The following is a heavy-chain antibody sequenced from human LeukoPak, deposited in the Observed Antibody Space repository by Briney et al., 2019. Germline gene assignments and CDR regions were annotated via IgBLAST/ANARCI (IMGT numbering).Heavy chain of an antibody. D-gene: IGHD3-10*01. Sequence: PGGSLRLSCAASGFTFSSYEMNWVRQAPGKGLEWVSSISSSSSYIYYADSVKGRFTISRDNAKNSLYLQMNSLRAEDTAVYYCARSSSGSYYNGFDYWGQGTLVTVSS. CDR1: GFTFSSYE. J-gene: IGHJ4*02. V-gene: IGHV3-21*01. CDR3: ARSSSGSYYNGFDY. CDR2: ISSSSSYI.